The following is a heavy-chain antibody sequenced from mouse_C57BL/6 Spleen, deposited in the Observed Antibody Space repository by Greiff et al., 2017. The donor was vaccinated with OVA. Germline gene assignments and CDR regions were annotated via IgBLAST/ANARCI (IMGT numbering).Heavy chain of an antibody. D-gene: IGHD2-12*01. CDR2: ISSGSSTI. Sequence: EVKLMESGGGLVKPGGSLKLSRAASGFTFSDYGMHWVRQAPEKGLEWVAYISSGSSTIYYADTVKGRFTISRDNAKNTLFLQMTSLRSEDTAMYYCARGYYMAYWGQGTLVTVSA. J-gene: IGHJ3*01. CDR3: ARGYYMAY. V-gene: IGHV5-17*01. CDR1: GFTFSDYG.